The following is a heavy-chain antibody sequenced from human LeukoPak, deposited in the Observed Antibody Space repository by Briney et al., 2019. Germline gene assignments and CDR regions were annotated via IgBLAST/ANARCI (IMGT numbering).Heavy chain of an antibody. D-gene: IGHD6-13*01. CDR3: AKDHTPIAAAGISDV. Sequence: GGSLRLSCAASGFPFSSYGMHWVRQAPGKGLEWVAVISYDGSNKYYADSVKGRFTISRDNSKNTLYLQMNSLRAEDTAVYYCAKDHTPIAAAGISDVWGKGTTVTVSS. J-gene: IGHJ6*04. CDR2: ISYDGSNK. V-gene: IGHV3-30*18. CDR1: GFPFSSYG.